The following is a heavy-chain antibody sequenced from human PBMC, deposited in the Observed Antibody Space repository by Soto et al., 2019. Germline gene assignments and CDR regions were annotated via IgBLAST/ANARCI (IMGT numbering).Heavy chain of an antibody. CDR2: IYYTGNT. V-gene: IGHV4-31*03. Sequence: QVQLQESGPGLVKPSQTLSLTCTVSGGSISSGGTGSYWTWIRQLPGKGLEWIGYIYYTGNTYYNPSLTSRPTISIDPSENQFSLKLPSVTAAATAVYFCASGHDAYKVRYWGQGTLVTVSS. J-gene: IGHJ4*02. CDR1: GGSISSGGTGSY. D-gene: IGHD1-1*01. CDR3: ASGHDAYKVRY.